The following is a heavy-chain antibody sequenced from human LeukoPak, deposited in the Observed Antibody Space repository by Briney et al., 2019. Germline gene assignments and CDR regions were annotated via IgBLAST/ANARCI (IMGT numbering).Heavy chain of an antibody. CDR1: GYTFTSYD. CDR2: MNPNSGNT. V-gene: IGHV1-8*03. CDR3: ARAPYGSGSSLDY. D-gene: IGHD3-10*01. Sequence: ASVKVSCKASGYTFTSYDINWVRQATGQGLEWMGWMNPNSGNTGYAQKFQGRVTITRNTSISTAYMVLSSLRSEDTAVYYCARAPYGSGSSLDYWGQGTLVTVSS. J-gene: IGHJ4*02.